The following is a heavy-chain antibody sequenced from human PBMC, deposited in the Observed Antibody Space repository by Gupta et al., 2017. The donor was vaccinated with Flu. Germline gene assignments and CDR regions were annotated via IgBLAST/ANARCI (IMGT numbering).Heavy chain of an antibody. Sequence: QEQPVQSGGGVVQPGRPMTPSCEAPGVFCSLYVMHWVSQAPGKGLEWVAGVWTDGTSKYFADSVTGRFTVSRDNSKKMLYLELNDLRSEDTADYYCVKDRALDDAFDVWGQGTMVTGS. CDR3: VKDRALDDAFDV. CDR2: VWTDGTSK. CDR1: GVFCSLYV. J-gene: IGHJ3*01. V-gene: IGHV3-33*03. D-gene: IGHD3-9*01.